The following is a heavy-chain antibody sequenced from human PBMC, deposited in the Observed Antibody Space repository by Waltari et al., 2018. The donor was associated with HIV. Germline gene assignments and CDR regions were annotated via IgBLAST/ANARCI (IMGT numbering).Heavy chain of an antibody. Sequence: AEVKKPGESLRISCKGSGYSFTSYWISWVRQMPGKGLEWMGRIDPSDSYTNYSPSFQGHVTISADKSISTAYLQWSSLKASDTAMYYCARHRSGVGVSSTFDPWGQGTLVTVSS. CDR3: ARHRSGVGVSSTFDP. D-gene: IGHD1-26*01. V-gene: IGHV5-10-1*01. J-gene: IGHJ5*02. CDR2: IDPSDSYT. CDR1: GYSFTSYW.